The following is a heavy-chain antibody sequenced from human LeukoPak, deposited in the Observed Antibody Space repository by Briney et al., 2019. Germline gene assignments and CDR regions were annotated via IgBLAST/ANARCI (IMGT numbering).Heavy chain of an antibody. D-gene: IGHD3-10*01. J-gene: IGHJ4*02. CDR3: ARAVDYYGSGSYYNPLDY. Sequence: ASVKVSCKASGYTFTGYYMHWVRQAPGQGLEWMGWINPNSGGTNYAQKFQGRVTMTRDTSISTAYMELGRLRSDDTAVYYCARAVDYYGSGSYYNPLDYWGQGTLVTVSS. CDR2: INPNSGGT. CDR1: GYTFTGYY. V-gene: IGHV1-2*02.